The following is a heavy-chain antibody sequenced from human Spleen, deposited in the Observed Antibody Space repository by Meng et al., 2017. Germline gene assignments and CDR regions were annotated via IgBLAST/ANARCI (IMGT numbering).Heavy chain of an antibody. CDR1: GYTFTDYN. CDR2: IIPNSGVA. CDR3: ARWRGDSDFDY. J-gene: IGHJ4*02. D-gene: IGHD2-21*02. Sequence: QVQLVQSGAEAKKPGAAVKVSCKASGYTFTDYNMHWVRLAPGQGLEWMGQIIPNSGVARFAQKFRGRVTITRDTSITTVYMELSRLRSDDTAIYYCARWRGDSDFDYWGQGTLVTVSS. V-gene: IGHV1-2*06.